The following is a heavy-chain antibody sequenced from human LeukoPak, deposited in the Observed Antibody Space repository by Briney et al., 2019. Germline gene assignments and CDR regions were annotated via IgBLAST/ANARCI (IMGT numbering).Heavy chain of an antibody. V-gene: IGHV4-38-2*01. D-gene: IGHD1-26*01. Sequence: PSETLSLTCAVSGYSISSGYYWGWIRQPPGKGLEWIGSIYHSGSTYYNPSLKSRVTISGDTSKNQFSLKLSSVTAADTAVYYCASRIVGAYDAFDIWGQGTMVTVSS. CDR3: ASRIVGAYDAFDI. J-gene: IGHJ3*02. CDR2: IYHSGST. CDR1: GYSISSGYY.